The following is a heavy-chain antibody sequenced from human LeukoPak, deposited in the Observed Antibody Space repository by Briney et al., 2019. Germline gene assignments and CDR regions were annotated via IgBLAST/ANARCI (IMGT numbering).Heavy chain of an antibody. V-gene: IGHV4-39*07. D-gene: IGHD6-19*01. CDR2: IYYSGST. J-gene: IGHJ4*02. CDR1: GDSISSYY. CDR3: ARELGSIAVAGKGHGLDY. Sequence: SETLSLTCTVSGDSISSYYWGWIRQPPGKGLEWVGSIYYSGSTYYNPSLKSRVTISVDTSKNQFSLKLSSVTAADTAVYYCARELGSIAVAGKGHGLDYWGQGTLVTVSS.